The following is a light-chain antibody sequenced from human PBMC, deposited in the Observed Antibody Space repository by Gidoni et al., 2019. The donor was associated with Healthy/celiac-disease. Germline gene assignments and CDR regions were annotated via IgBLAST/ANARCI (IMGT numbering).Light chain of an antibody. CDR1: QSVSSSY. V-gene: IGKV3-20*01. Sequence: DIVLTQSPGTLSLSPGERATLSCRASQSVSSSYLAWCQQKPGQAPRLLNYGATSRATGIPDRFSGSGSGTDFTLTISRLEPEDFAVYYCQQYGSSPLTFGGGTKVEIK. CDR3: QQYGSSPLT. J-gene: IGKJ4*01. CDR2: GAT.